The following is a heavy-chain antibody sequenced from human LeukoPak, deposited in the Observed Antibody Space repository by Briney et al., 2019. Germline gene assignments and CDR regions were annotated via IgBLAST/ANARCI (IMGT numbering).Heavy chain of an antibody. J-gene: IGHJ5*02. CDR2: IYTDGST. Sequence: YPSETLSLTCSVSGGSISGYYWTWIRQPAGKGLEWIGHIYTDGSTNYNPSLNSRVTMSVDTSKNQFSLKLSSVTAADTGMYYCAKVYSWNNVDDPWGQGTLVTVSS. D-gene: IGHD1/OR15-1a*01. CDR1: GGSISGYY. V-gene: IGHV4-4*07. CDR3: AKVYSWNNVDDP.